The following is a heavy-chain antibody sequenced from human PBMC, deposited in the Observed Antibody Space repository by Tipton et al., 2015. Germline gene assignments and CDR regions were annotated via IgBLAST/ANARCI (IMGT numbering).Heavy chain of an antibody. J-gene: IGHJ6*02. CDR3: ATLVGAPRGYYYYDMDV. Sequence: LSLTCAVSGFTFSPYSMNWVRQAPGKGLEWVSYIGSSSGTIFYADSVKGRFTISRDNAKNSLYLQMNSLRDEDTAVYYCATLVGAPRGYYYYDMDVWGQGATVTVSS. V-gene: IGHV3-48*02. D-gene: IGHD1-26*01. CDR2: IGSSSGTI. CDR1: GFTFSPYS.